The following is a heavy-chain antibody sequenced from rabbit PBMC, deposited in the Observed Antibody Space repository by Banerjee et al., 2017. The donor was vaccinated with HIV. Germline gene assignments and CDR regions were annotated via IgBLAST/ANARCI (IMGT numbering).Heavy chain of an antibody. V-gene: IGHV1S45*01. CDR3: ARDRAYSSGWGRDL. Sequence: QQQLEESGGGLVKPGGTLTLTCTASGFDFSSNAMCWVRQAPGKGLEWIACFSTTTGNTWYANWAKGRFTFSKTSSTTVTLQMTSLTAADTATYFCARDRAYSSGWGRDLWGQGTLVTVS. CDR1: GFDFSSNA. D-gene: IGHD4-1*01. J-gene: IGHJ4*01. CDR2: FSTTTGNT.